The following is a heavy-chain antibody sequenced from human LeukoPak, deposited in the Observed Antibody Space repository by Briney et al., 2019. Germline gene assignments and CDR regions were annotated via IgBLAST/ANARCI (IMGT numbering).Heavy chain of an antibody. CDR2: IKQDGSEK. D-gene: IGHD5-24*01. CDR1: GFTFSSYW. CDR3: ARDGMGDGYNPFGY. Sequence: GGSLRLSCAASGFTFSSYWMSWVRQAPGKGLEWVANIKQDGSEKYYVDSVKGRFTISRDNAKNSLYLQMNSLRAEDTAVYYCARDGMGDGYNPFGYWGQGTLVTVSS. V-gene: IGHV3-7*01. J-gene: IGHJ4*02.